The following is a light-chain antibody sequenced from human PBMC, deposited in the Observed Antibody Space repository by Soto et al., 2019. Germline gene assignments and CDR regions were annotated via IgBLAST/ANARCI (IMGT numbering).Light chain of an antibody. CDR3: QQRSNWPLT. Sequence: EIVLTQSPATLSLSPGERATLSCRASQSVSTYLAWYQQKPGQAPRLLIYDASTRATGIPARFSGSGSGTAFTLTISTLEPEEFAAYYCQQRSNWPLTFGGGTKVEIK. CDR2: DAS. J-gene: IGKJ4*01. V-gene: IGKV3-11*01. CDR1: QSVSTY.